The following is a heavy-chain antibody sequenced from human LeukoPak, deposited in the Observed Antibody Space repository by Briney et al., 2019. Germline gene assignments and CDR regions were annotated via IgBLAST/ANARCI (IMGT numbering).Heavy chain of an antibody. D-gene: IGHD5-18*01. CDR3: ARGQKYIYGYTVTELGSRYFDY. CDR1: GGSISSYY. Sequence: PSETLSLTSTVFGGSISSYYWSWIRQPPGKGREWIGYFYGSGNTNYNPSLKSRVTILIDTSKNQLCLTLSSVTAADTAVYYCARGQKYIYGYTVTELGSRYFDYWGRGTLVTVSS. CDR2: FYGSGNT. V-gene: IGHV4-59*01. J-gene: IGHJ4*02.